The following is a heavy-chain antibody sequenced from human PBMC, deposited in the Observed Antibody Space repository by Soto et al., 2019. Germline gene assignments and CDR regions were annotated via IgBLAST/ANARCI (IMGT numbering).Heavy chain of an antibody. D-gene: IGHD3-10*01. Sequence: SETLSLTCSVSGGSITSHYWSWFRQPPGKGLEWIGYIHHSGSTSYNPSLKSRVTMSVDTSKNQFSLKVNSVTAADTALYYCARQGFGQLHGLVDVWGPGTTVTVSS. J-gene: IGHJ6*02. CDR1: GGSITSHY. CDR3: ARQGFGQLHGLVDV. V-gene: IGHV4-59*08. CDR2: IHHSGST.